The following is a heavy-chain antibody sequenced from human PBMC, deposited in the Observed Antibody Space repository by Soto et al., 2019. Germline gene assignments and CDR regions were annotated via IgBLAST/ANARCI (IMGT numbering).Heavy chain of an antibody. CDR3: AREKWKSGSYFIRYGMDV. Sequence: PGGSLRLSCAASGFPFSSYGMHWVRQAPGKGLEWVAVIWYDGSNKYYADSVKGRFTISRDNSKNTLYLQMNSLRAEDTAVYYCAREKWKSGSYFIRYGMDVWGQGTTVTVSS. CDR2: IWYDGSNK. J-gene: IGHJ6*02. CDR1: GFPFSSYG. D-gene: IGHD1-26*01. V-gene: IGHV3-33*01.